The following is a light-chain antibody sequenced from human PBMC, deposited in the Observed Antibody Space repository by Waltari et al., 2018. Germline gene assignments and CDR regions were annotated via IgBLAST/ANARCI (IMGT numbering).Light chain of an antibody. Sequence: QSALTQPASVSGFPGQPITISCSGVGGFSYVSWYQHHPGKAPQLIIYYVSKRPSGVSDRFSGSKSGNTASLTISGLQSEDEVDYYCSAYSSGDTVAVFGGGTQLTVL. CDR3: SAYSSGDTVAV. V-gene: IGLV2-14*03. CDR2: YVS. J-gene: IGLJ7*01. CDR1: VGGFSY.